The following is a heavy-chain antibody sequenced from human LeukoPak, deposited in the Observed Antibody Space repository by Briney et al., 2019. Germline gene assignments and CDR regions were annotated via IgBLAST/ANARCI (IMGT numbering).Heavy chain of an antibody. D-gene: IGHD6-13*01. CDR2: IIPIFGTA. J-gene: IGHJ4*02. V-gene: IGHV1-69*06. CDR3: AREGPGYSSSWYDY. CDR1: GGTFSSYA. Sequence: ASVKVSCKASGGTFSSYAISWVRQAPGQGLEWMGGIIPIFGTANYAQKFQGRVTITADKSTSIAYMELSSLRSEDTAAYYCAREGPGYSSSWYDYWGQGTLVTVSS.